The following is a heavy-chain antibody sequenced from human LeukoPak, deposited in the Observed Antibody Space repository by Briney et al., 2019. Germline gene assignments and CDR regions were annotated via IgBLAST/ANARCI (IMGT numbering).Heavy chain of an antibody. V-gene: IGHV4-59*08. Sequence: SETLSLTCTVSGGSISSYYWSWIRQPPGKGLEWIGYIFDTGSTNYNPSLKSRVTISIDTSKDEFSLRLRSVTSADTAVYYCARHGGGYSFDYWGQGTLVTVSS. CDR2: IFDTGST. CDR3: ARHGGGYSFDY. D-gene: IGHD5-24*01. CDR1: GGSISSYY. J-gene: IGHJ4*02.